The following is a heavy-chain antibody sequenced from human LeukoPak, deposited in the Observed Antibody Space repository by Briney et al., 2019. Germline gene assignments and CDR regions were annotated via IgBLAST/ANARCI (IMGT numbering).Heavy chain of an antibody. CDR1: GFTFSSYG. D-gene: IGHD6-19*01. V-gene: IGHV3-33*01. Sequence: GRSLRLSCAASGFTFSSYGMLWVRQAPGKGLEWVAVIWYDGSNKYYADSVKGRFTISRDNSKNTLYLQMNSLRAQDTAVYYCARDPGSKVAVEYYFDYWGQGTLVTVSS. J-gene: IGHJ4*02. CDR3: ARDPGSKVAVEYYFDY. CDR2: IWYDGSNK.